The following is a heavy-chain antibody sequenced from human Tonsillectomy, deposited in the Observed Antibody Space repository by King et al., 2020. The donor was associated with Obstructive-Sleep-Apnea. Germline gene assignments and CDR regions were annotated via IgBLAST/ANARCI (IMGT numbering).Heavy chain of an antibody. Sequence: QVQLVESGGGVVQPGRSLRLSCAASGFTFSSYGMHWVRQAPGKGLEWVAVISYDGNNKYYADSVKGRFTISRDNSKNTLYLQMNSLRAEDTAVYYCSGQRGYCYDLPDAFDIWGQGTMVSVSS. CDR2: ISYDGNNK. V-gene: IGHV3-30*03. D-gene: IGHD3-22*01. J-gene: IGHJ3*02. CDR1: GFTFSSYG. CDR3: SGQRGYCYDLPDAFDI.